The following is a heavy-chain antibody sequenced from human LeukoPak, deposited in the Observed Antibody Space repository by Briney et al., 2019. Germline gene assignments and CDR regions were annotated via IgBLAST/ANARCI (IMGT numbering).Heavy chain of an antibody. CDR1: GFTFSAYW. CDR3: ARDPDSDSTGWYYFDY. J-gene: IGHJ4*02. D-gene: IGHD6-19*01. Sequence: PGGSLRLSCGASGFTFSAYWLSWVRLAPGRGLEGVATVKRDGSETLYVDSVKGRFTISRDNAKNSLYLQMNSLRAEDTAVYYCARDPDSDSTGWYYFDYWGQGTLVIVSS. V-gene: IGHV3-7*01. CDR2: VKRDGSET.